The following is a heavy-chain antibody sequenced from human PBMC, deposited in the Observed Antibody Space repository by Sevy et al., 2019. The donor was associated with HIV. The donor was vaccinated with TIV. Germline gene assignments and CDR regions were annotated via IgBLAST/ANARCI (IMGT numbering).Heavy chain of an antibody. V-gene: IGHV3-30*18. Sequence: GGSLRLSCAGSGFTFSLYGMHWVRQAPGRGLEWVAMISYEGSSKFYADSVKGRFTISRDNSNNTLYLQMNSLRAEDTAMYYCAKEVTVAGAFDYYFGLDVWGQGTTVTVSS. CDR2: ISYEGSSK. D-gene: IGHD4-4*01. J-gene: IGHJ6*02. CDR1: GFTFSLYG. CDR3: AKEVTVAGAFDYYFGLDV.